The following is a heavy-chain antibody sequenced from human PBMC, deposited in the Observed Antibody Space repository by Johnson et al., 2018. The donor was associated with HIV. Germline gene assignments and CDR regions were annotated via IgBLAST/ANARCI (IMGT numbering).Heavy chain of an antibody. Sequence: VQLVESGGGLVQPGGSVRLSCAASEFTVRSNYMHWVRQAPGKGLEWVSVIYTGGSTYYADSVKGRFTISRDNSKNTLYLQMNSLRPEDTAVYYCARGGEGGWELPTTNAFDIGGQGTMVTVSS. CDR2: IYTGGST. J-gene: IGHJ3*02. V-gene: IGHV3-66*02. CDR1: EFTVRSNY. D-gene: IGHD1-26*01. CDR3: ARGGEGGWELPTTNAFDI.